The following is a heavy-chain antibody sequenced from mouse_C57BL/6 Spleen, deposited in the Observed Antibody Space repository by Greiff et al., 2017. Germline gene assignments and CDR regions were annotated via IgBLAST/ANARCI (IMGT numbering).Heavy chain of an antibody. CDR2: IDPSDSYT. D-gene: IGHD2-4*01. J-gene: IGHJ4*01. CDR3: ERSRDYGDAMDY. V-gene: IGHV1-59*01. CDR1: GYTFTSYW. Sequence: QVQLQQPGAELVRPGTSVKLSCKASGYTFTSYWMHWVKQRPGQGLEWIGVIDPSDSYTNYTHKFKGKATLTVDTSSSTAYMQLSCLTSEDSAVYYCERSRDYGDAMDYWGQGTSVTGSS.